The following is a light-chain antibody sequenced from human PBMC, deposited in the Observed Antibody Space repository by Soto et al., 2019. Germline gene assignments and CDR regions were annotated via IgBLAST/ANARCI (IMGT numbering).Light chain of an antibody. CDR2: EVN. CDR3: CSYAGTTTPAV. CDR1: SSDVGIYDL. V-gene: IGLV2-23*02. J-gene: IGLJ7*01. Sequence: QSALTQPASVSGSPGQSITISCTGTSSDVGIYDLVSWYQQLPGKAPKLVIFEVNKRPSGVSNRFSGSKSGNTASLTISGLQAEDEADYYCCSYAGTTTPAVFGGGTQLTVL.